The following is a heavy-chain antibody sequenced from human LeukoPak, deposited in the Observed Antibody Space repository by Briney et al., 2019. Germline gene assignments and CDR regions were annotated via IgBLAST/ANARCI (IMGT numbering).Heavy chain of an antibody. CDR2: ISSSSSYI. V-gene: IGHV3-21*04. CDR3: ARDVGGSAPGDY. CDR1: GFTFSSYS. D-gene: IGHD6-13*01. Sequence: GGSLRLSCAASGFTFSSYSMNWVRQAPGKGLEWVSSISSSSSYIYYADSVKGRFTISRGNSKNTLYLQMNSLRAEDTAVYYCARDVGGSAPGDYWGQGTLVTVSS. J-gene: IGHJ4*02.